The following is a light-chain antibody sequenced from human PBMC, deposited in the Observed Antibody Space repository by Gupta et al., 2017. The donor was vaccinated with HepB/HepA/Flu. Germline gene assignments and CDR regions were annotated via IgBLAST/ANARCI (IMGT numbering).Light chain of an antibody. CDR3: QAWDSSSVV. Sequence: SYELTQPPSVSVSPGQTASITCYGDKLGNKYACWYQQKPGQSPVLVIYQDTKGPSGIPERFSGSNSGNAATLTISGTQAMDEADYYCQAWDSSSVVFGGGTKLTVL. V-gene: IGLV3-1*01. CDR1: KLGNKY. CDR2: QDT. J-gene: IGLJ2*01.